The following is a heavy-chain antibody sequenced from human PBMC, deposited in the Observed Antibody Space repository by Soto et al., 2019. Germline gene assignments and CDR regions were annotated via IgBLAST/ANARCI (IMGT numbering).Heavy chain of an antibody. V-gene: IGHV4-59*01. CDR3: ARGEWLARLYYYYYGMDV. CDR2: IYYSGST. Sequence: SETLSLTCTVSGGSISSYYWSWIRQPPGKGLEWIGYIYYSGSTNYNPSLKSRVTISVDTSKNQFSLKLSSVTAADTAVYYCARGEWLARLYYYYYGMDVWGQGTTVTVS. D-gene: IGHD6-19*01. CDR1: GGSISSYY. J-gene: IGHJ6*02.